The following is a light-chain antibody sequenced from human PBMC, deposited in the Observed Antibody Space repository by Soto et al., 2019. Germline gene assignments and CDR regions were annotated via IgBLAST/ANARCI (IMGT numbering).Light chain of an antibody. CDR1: QSVSSNY. CDR3: QQYDTSPRT. J-gene: IGKJ1*01. V-gene: IGKV3-20*01. CDR2: GAS. Sequence: EIVLTQSPGTLSLSPGERATLSCRASQSVSSNYLAWYQQKRGQAPRLLIYGASSRATGIPTRFSGSGSGTDITLTIISLEPEDFAVYYCQQYDTSPRTFGQGTKVEI.